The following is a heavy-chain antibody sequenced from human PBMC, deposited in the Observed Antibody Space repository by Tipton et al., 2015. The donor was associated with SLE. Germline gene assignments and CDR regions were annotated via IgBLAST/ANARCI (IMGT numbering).Heavy chain of an antibody. CDR1: GGSISSYY. CDR2: IYSSGST. CDR3: AGVSRDAFEI. Sequence: TLSLTCTVSGGSISSYYWSWIRQPPGRGLEWIGYIYSSGSTNYNPSLKSRVTISVDTSKNQFSLKLSSVTAADTAVYYCAGVSRDAFEIWGQGTMVTVSS. J-gene: IGHJ3*02. V-gene: IGHV4-59*12. D-gene: IGHD5/OR15-5a*01.